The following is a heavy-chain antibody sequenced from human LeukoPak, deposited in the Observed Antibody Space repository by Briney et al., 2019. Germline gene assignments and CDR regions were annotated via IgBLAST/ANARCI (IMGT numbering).Heavy chain of an antibody. J-gene: IGHJ6*04. V-gene: IGHV4-4*07. CDR3: ARDLYSYMDV. Sequence: PSETLSLTCTVSGGSISSYYWSWIRQPAGKGLEWLGRIYTSGTTDYNPSLKSRVTISVDTSKNQFSLKLSSVTAADTAVYFCARDLYSYMDVWGKGTTVTISS. CDR2: IYTSGTT. D-gene: IGHD2-21*01. CDR1: GGSISSYY.